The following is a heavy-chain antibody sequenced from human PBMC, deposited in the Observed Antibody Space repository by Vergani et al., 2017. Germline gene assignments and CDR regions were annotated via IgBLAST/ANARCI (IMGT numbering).Heavy chain of an antibody. D-gene: IGHD1-26*01. J-gene: IGHJ6*02. CDR1: GGTFSSYA. CDR2: IIPIFGTA. CDR3: ARGWLGATTDYYYYYGMDV. Sequence: QVQLVQSGAEVKKPGSSVKVSCKASGGTFSSYAISWVRQAPGQGLEWMGGIIPIFGTANYAQKFQGRVTITADESTSTAYMELSSLRSEDTAVYYCARGWLGATTDYYYYYGMDVWGQGTTVTVSS. V-gene: IGHV1-69*01.